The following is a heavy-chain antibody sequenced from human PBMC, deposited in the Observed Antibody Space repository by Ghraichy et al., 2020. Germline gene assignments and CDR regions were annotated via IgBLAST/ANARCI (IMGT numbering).Heavy chain of an antibody. V-gene: IGHV3-33*01. D-gene: IGHD5-12*01. Sequence: GESLNISCAASGFTFRNHGMHWVRQAPGKGLEWVAVIWYDGSDKYYADSVKGRFTISRDNSKNTLYLQMNSLRAEDTAVYYCARDIVARYFDYWGQGSPVTVSS. CDR3: ARDIVARYFDY. J-gene: IGHJ4*02. CDR2: IWYDGSDK. CDR1: GFTFRNHG.